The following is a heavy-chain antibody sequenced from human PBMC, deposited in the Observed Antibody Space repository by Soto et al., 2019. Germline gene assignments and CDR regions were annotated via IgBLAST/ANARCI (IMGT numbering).Heavy chain of an antibody. CDR1: GYTFTSYA. CDR2: INAGNGNT. J-gene: IGHJ4*02. V-gene: IGHV1-3*01. CDR3: AKSATVPAAIAY. D-gene: IGHD2-2*02. Sequence: QVQLVQSGAEVKKPGASVKVSCKASGYTFTSYAMHWVRQAPGQRLEWMGWINAGNGNTKYSQKFQGRVTITRDTSASTSYMELSSLRSEDTAVYYCAKSATVPAAIAYWGQGTLVTVSS.